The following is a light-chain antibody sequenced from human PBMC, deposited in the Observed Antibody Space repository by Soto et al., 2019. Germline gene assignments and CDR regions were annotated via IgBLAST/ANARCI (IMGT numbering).Light chain of an antibody. CDR1: QSVSSY. CDR2: DAS. Sequence: EIVLTQSPATLSLSPGERATLSCRASQSVSSYLAWYQQKPGQAPRLLIYDASNRATGIPARFSGSGSGTDFTLTLSSLEPEDFAVYYCQQRRSWPWTFGQGTKVEIK. V-gene: IGKV3-11*01. CDR3: QQRRSWPWT. J-gene: IGKJ1*01.